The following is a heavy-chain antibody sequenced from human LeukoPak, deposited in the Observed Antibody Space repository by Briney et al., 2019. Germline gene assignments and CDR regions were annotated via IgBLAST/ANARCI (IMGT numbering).Heavy chain of an antibody. J-gene: IGHJ6*02. CDR2: IHNSRTT. D-gene: IGHD3-10*01. Sequence: ETLSLTCTVSGDSISRYYWSWIRQPPGKGLEWIGYIHNSRTTNNNPSLKSRLTISIDTSKNQFSLKLSSVTAADTAVYYCARNYASGNYFDFYYYNMDVWGQGTTFTVSS. CDR3: ARNYASGNYFDFYYYNMDV. V-gene: IGHV4-59*01. CDR1: GDSISRYY.